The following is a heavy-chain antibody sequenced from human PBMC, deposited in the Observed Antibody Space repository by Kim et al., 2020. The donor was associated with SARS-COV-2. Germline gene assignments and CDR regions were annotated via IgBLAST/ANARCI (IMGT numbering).Heavy chain of an antibody. CDR3: ARDALGFGELFDFDY. J-gene: IGHJ4*02. V-gene: IGHV1-46*01. CDR2: INPSGGST. D-gene: IGHD3-10*01. CDR1: GYTFTSYY. Sequence: ASVKVSCKASGYTFTSYYMHWVRQAPGQGLEWMGIINPSGGSTSYAQKFQGRVTMTRDTSTSTVYMELSSLRSEDTAVYYCARDALGFGELFDFDYWGQGTLVTVSS.